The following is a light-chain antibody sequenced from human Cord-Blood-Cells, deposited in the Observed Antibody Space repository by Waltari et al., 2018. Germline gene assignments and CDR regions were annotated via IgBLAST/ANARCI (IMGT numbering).Light chain of an antibody. J-gene: IGKJ3*01. CDR2: AAS. V-gene: IGKV1-27*01. CDR3: QKYNSAPFT. CDR1: QGIRDY. Sequence: DIQMTKSQSSLSASVGDRVTLTCGGSQGIRDYLAWYQQKPGKVPKLLIYAASTLQSGVPSRFSGSGSGTDFTLTISSLQPEDVATYYCQKYNSAPFTFGPGTKVDIK.